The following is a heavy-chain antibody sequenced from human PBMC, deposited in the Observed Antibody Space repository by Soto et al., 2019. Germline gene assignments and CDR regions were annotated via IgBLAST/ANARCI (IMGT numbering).Heavy chain of an antibody. CDR1: GGTFSSYA. D-gene: IGHD4-17*01. Sequence: QVQLVQSGAEVKKPGSSVKVSCKASGGTFSSYAISWVRQAPGQGLEWMGGIIPIFGTANYAQKFQGRVTITADESTSTDYMELSSLRSEDTAVYYCARVDEVGYGDHTKYYGMDVWGQGTTVTVSS. J-gene: IGHJ6*02. V-gene: IGHV1-69*12. CDR3: ARVDEVGYGDHTKYYGMDV. CDR2: IIPIFGTA.